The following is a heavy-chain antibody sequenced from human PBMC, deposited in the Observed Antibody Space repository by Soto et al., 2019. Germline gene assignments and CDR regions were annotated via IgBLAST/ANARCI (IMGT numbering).Heavy chain of an antibody. CDR1: GFSFNNVW. CDR3: KASYDLGSGHTPL. CDR2: IKSKADGETT. J-gene: IGHJ4*02. D-gene: IGHD3-3*01. V-gene: IGHV3-15*07. Sequence: EVQLVESGGGLVKPGGSLGLSCGASGFSFNNVWMHWVRQAPGRGLEWVGRIKSKADGETTDYAELVKARFTVSRDDSKNTVYLQMNSLKTEDTAVYYCKASYDLGSGHTPLWGQGTLVTVSS.